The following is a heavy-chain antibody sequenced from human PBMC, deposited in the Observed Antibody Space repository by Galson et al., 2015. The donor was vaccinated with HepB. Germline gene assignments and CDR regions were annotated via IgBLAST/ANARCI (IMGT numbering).Heavy chain of an antibody. CDR1: GFIFSSYW. D-gene: IGHD4-17*01. J-gene: IGHJ3*02. CDR3: ARGATVTTPGLVDAFDI. Sequence: SLRLSCAASGFIFSSYWMHWVRQAPGQGLVWVSRINSDGSSTSYADSVKGRFTISRDNAKNTLYLQMNSLRAEDTAVYYCARGATVTTPGLVDAFDIWGQGTMVTVSS. V-gene: IGHV3-74*01. CDR2: INSDGSST.